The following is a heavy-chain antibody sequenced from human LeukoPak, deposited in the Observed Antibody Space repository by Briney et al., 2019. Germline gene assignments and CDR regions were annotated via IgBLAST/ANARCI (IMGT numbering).Heavy chain of an antibody. V-gene: IGHV3-21*01. CDR2: ISSSSSYI. CDR1: GITFNSYT. CDR3: ALQGYGSGSYNY. Sequence: GGSLRLSCAASGITFNSYTMNWVRQAPGKGLEWVSSISSSSSYIYYADSVKGRFTISRDNAKNSLYLQMNSLRAEDTAVYYCALQGYGSGSYNYWGQGTLVTVSS. J-gene: IGHJ4*02. D-gene: IGHD3-10*01.